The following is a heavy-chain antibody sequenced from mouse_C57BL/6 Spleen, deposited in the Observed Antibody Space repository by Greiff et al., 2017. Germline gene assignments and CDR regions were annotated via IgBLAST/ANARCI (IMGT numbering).Heavy chain of an antibody. V-gene: IGHV1-20*01. Sequence: VQLQQSGPELVKPGDSVKISCKASGYSFTGYFMNWVMQSHGKSLEWIGRINPYNGDTFYNQKFKGKATLTVDKSSSTAHMELRSLTSEDSAVYYCARYDYDDAMDYWGQGTSVTVSS. CDR3: ARYDYDDAMDY. CDR1: GYSFTGYF. CDR2: INPYNGDT. D-gene: IGHD2-4*01. J-gene: IGHJ4*01.